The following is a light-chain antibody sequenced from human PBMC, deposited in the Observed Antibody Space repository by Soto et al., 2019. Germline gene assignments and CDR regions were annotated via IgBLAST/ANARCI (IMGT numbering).Light chain of an antibody. CDR1: TGHSSYV. J-gene: IGLJ3*02. CDR2: INSDGSH. CDR3: QTWASSGIRM. Sequence: QLVLTQSPSASASLGASVKLTCTLTTGHSSYVIAWHQQQPEKGPRYLMKINSDGSHIKGDGIPDRFSGSSSGAERYLTISSLQSEDEADYYCQTWASSGIRMFGGGTKLTVL. V-gene: IGLV4-69*02.